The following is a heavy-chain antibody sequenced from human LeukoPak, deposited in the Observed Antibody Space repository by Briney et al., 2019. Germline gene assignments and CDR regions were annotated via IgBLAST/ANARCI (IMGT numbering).Heavy chain of an antibody. D-gene: IGHD6-19*01. CDR3: ARDGILGWSATGYFFY. CDR1: GGTFSSYA. CDR2: IIPIFGTA. Sequence: GSSVKVSCKASGGTFSSYAISWVRQAPGQGLEWMGGIIPIFGTANYAQKFQGRVTITADKSTSTAYMELSSLSSEDTDVYYCARDGILGWSATGYFFYWGQGTLVTVSS. J-gene: IGHJ4*02. V-gene: IGHV1-69*06.